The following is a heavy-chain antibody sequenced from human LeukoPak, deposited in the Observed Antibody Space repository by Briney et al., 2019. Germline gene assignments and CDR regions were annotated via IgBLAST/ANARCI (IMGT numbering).Heavy chain of an antibody. D-gene: IGHD2-2*01. CDR1: GYTFTGYY. CDR3: ARDPSRIVVVPAAIDY. V-gene: IGHV1-2*02. J-gene: IGHJ4*02. Sequence: GASVKVSCKASGYTFTGYYMHWVRQAPGQGLEWMGWINPNSGGTNYAQKFQGRVTMTRDTSISTAYMELSRLRSDDTAVYYCARDPSRIVVVPAAIDYWGQGTLVTVSS. CDR2: INPNSGGT.